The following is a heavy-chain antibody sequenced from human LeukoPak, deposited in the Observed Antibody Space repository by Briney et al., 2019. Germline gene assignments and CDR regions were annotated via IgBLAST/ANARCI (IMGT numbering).Heavy chain of an antibody. J-gene: IGHJ4*01. V-gene: IGHV3-7*01. CDR1: GFTFSDYY. Sequence: PGGSLRLSCAASGFTFSDYYMNWVRQAPGKGLEWVASIKQDGAEKSYVDSVKGRFTISRDNAKNSLYLQMSSLRAEDTAVYYCARDGTAAGLYFDLWGQGTLVTVSS. CDR2: IKQDGAEK. D-gene: IGHD6-13*01. CDR3: ARDGTAAGLYFDL.